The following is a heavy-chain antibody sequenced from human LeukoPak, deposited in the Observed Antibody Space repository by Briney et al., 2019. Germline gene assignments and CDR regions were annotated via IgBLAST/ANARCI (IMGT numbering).Heavy chain of an antibody. Sequence: SETLSLTCTVSGGSISNYYWSWIRQPPGKGLEWIGEINQSGSTNYNPSLKSRVTMSVDTSKNQFSLKLSSVTAADTAVYYCARDFHYYGSGSYLRYYGMDVWGQGTTVTVSS. J-gene: IGHJ6*02. CDR1: GGSISNYY. CDR2: INQSGST. CDR3: ARDFHYYGSGSYLRYYGMDV. V-gene: IGHV4-34*01. D-gene: IGHD3-10*01.